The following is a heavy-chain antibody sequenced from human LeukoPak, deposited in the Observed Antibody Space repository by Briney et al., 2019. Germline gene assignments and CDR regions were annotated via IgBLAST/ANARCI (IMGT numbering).Heavy chain of an antibody. D-gene: IGHD3-22*01. CDR2: ISGSGGST. V-gene: IGHV3-23*01. Sequence: PGRSLRLSCAAAGFTFSSYAMSWVRQAPGKGLEWVSVISGSGGSTYYADSVKGRFTISRDNSKNTLFLQMNSLRAEDTAVYYCAKASFYDSSGYYYVGWFDPWGQGTLVTVSS. CDR1: GFTFSSYA. CDR3: AKASFYDSSGYYYVGWFDP. J-gene: IGHJ5*02.